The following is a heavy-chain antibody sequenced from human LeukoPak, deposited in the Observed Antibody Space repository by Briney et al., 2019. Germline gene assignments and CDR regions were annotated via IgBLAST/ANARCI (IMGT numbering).Heavy chain of an antibody. CDR3: AKYLKRITIFGVAVDY. CDR2: ISGSDGST. D-gene: IGHD3-3*01. J-gene: IGHJ4*02. CDR1: GFTFSSYA. V-gene: IGHV3-23*01. Sequence: GGSLRLSCAASGFTFSSYAMSWVRQALGKGLEWVATISGSDGSTYYADSVKGRFTISRDNSENTLYLQMNSLRAEDTAVYYCAKYLKRITIFGVAVDYWGQGTLVTVSS.